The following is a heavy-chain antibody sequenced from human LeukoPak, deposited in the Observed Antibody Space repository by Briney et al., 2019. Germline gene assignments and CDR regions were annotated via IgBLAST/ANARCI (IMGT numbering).Heavy chain of an antibody. D-gene: IGHD2-21*01. Sequence: GGSLRLSCAASGFTFSSYWMHWVRQAPGKGLVWVSRINSDGSSTSYADSVKGRFTISRDNAKKTLYLQMNSLRAEDTAVYYCSRLNRYWPYYFYHWGQGTLVTLSS. CDR1: GFTFSSYW. CDR2: INSDGSST. V-gene: IGHV3-74*01. J-gene: IGHJ4*02. CDR3: SRLNRYWPYYFYH.